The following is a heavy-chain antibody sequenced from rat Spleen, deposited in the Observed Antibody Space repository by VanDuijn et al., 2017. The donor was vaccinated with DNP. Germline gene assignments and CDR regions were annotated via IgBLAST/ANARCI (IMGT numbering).Heavy chain of an antibody. CDR1: GITFSDHN. CDR3: TSNPHIRTAAPFDY. J-gene: IGHJ2*01. CDR2: ISYDRSAT. Sequence: EVQLVESDGGLVQPGRSLKLSCAVSGITFSDHNLAWVRQAPKKGLEWVGTISYDRSATYYRDSVKGRFSISRDNAKSTLYLQVNSLRSEDTATYYCTSNPHIRTAAPFDYWGQGVMVTVSS. V-gene: IGHV5-7*01. D-gene: IGHD3-8*01.